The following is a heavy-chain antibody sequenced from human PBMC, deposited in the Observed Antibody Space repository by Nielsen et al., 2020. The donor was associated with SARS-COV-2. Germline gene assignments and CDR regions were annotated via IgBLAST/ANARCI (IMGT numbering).Heavy chain of an antibody. CDR3: ARQRYMITLGGIIGGAFDI. D-gene: IGHD3-16*02. J-gene: IGHJ3*02. Sequence: SETLSLTCSASISTYYWSWIRQPPGKQLEWIGHIHYRGRTSYNPSLKSRVTISVDTSKNQFSLTLNSLTAADSAVYYCARQRYMITLGGIIGGAFDIWGQGTMVTVSS. CDR1: ASISTYY. CDR2: IHYRGRT. V-gene: IGHV4-59*08.